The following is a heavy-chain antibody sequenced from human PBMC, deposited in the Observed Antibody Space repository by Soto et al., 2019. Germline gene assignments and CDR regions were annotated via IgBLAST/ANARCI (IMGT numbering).Heavy chain of an antibody. Sequence: GASVKVSCKASGYTFTSYYMHWVRQAPGQGLEWMGIINPSGGSTSYAQKFQGRVTMTRDTSTSTVYMELSSLRSEDTAVYYCARGSYYYDSSGYPQAYYGMDVRGQGTTVTVSS. CDR3: ARGSYYYDSSGYPQAYYGMDV. J-gene: IGHJ6*02. CDR2: INPSGGST. D-gene: IGHD3-22*01. CDR1: GYTFTSYY. V-gene: IGHV1-46*01.